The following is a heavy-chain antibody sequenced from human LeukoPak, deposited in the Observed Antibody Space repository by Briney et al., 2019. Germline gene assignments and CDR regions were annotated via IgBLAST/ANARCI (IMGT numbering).Heavy chain of an antibody. Sequence: GGSLRLSCAASGFTFSSYAMSWVRQAPGKGLEWVSAISGSGGSTYYADSVKGRFTISRDNSKNTLYLQMNSLRAEDTAVYYCAKAELLWFGELSLSPFDYWGQGPLVTVSS. CDR2: ISGSGGST. CDR1: GFTFSSYA. CDR3: AKAELLWFGELSLSPFDY. J-gene: IGHJ4*02. D-gene: IGHD3-10*01. V-gene: IGHV3-23*01.